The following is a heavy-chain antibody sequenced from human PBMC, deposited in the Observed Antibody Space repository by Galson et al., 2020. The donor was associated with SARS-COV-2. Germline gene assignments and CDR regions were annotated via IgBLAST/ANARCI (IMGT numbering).Heavy chain of an antibody. J-gene: IGHJ4*02. V-gene: IGHV3-23*01. D-gene: IGHD2-15*01. CDR2: ISASGGST. Sequence: GGSLRLSCAASGFTFNSYAMSWVRQAAGKGLEWVSGISASGGSTYYADSVKGRFSISRDNSKNMLHLQMNSLRVEDTAVYYCALGYCSGGYCYRIPYYFDHWGPGTPVTVSS. CDR3: ALGYCSGGYCYRIPYYFDH. CDR1: GFTFNSYA.